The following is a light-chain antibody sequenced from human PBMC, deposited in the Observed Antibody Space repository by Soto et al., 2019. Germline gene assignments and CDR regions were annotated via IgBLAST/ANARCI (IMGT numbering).Light chain of an antibody. CDR3: SSYTSSSTDV. Sequence: QSVLTQPASVSGSPGQSITISCTGTSSDVGGYDYVSWYQHHPGKAPKLTIYEVSNRPSGVSNRFSGSKSGNTASLTISGLQAEDEAEYYCSSYTSSSTDVFGTGTKVIVL. V-gene: IGLV2-14*01. J-gene: IGLJ1*01. CDR1: SSDVGGYDY. CDR2: EVS.